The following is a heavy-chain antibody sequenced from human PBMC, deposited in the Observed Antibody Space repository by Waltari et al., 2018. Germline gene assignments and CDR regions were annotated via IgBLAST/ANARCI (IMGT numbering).Heavy chain of an antibody. Sequence: EVQLVESGGVVVQPGGSLRLSCAASGFTFDDYPMHWVRQAPGKGLEWVSLISWDGGSTYYADSVKGRFTISRDNSKNSLYLQMNSLRTEDTALYYCAKEDDYGVPFDYWGQGTLVTVSS. V-gene: IGHV3-43*01. CDR2: ISWDGGST. J-gene: IGHJ4*02. CDR1: GFTFDDYP. CDR3: AKEDDYGVPFDY. D-gene: IGHD4-17*01.